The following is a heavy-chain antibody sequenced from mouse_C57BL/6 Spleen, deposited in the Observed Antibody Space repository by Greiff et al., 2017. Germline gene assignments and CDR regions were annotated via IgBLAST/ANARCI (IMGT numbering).Heavy chain of an antibody. CDR3: AREGYYGSVFAY. V-gene: IGHV1-82*01. D-gene: IGHD1-1*01. J-gene: IGHJ3*01. CDR1: GYAFSSSW. Sequence: QVQLQQSGPELVKPGASVKISCKASGYAFSSSWMNWVKQRPGKGLEWIGRIYPGDGDTNYNGKFKGQATLTADKSSSTAYMQLSSLTSEDYAVYFCAREGYYGSVFAYWGQGTLVTVSA. CDR2: IYPGDGDT.